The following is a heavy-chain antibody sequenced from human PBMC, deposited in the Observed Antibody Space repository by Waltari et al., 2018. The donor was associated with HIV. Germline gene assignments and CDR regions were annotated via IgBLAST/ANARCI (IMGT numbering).Heavy chain of an antibody. D-gene: IGHD3-22*01. Sequence: EAQLLESGGGLVQPGGSLRISCAASGFMFSNFAMSWVRKAPGKGLEWVSVITGNGVSGYYADSVKGRFTISRDNSKDTLFLQMNSLRVEDTAIYYCAKVYYFDTRGGFLKSPRYDYWGQGTLVTVSS. CDR1: GFMFSNFA. CDR3: AKVYYFDTRGGFLKSPRYDY. J-gene: IGHJ4*02. V-gene: IGHV3-23*01. CDR2: ITGNGVSG.